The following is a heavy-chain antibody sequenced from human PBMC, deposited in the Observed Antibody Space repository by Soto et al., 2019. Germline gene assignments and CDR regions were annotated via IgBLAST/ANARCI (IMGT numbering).Heavy chain of an antibody. CDR1: GGSVSSGSYY. J-gene: IGHJ4*02. CDR3: AREQQLTYYFDY. Sequence: SETLSLTCTVSGGSVSSGSYYWSWIRQPPGKGLEWIGYIYYSGSTNYNPSLKSRVTISVDTSKNQFSLKLSSVTAADTAVYYCAREQQLTYYFDYWGQGTQVTVSS. V-gene: IGHV4-61*01. D-gene: IGHD6-13*01. CDR2: IYYSGST.